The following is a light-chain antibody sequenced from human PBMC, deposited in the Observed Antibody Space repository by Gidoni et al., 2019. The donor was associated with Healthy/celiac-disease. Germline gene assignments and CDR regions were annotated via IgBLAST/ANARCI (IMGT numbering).Light chain of an antibody. V-gene: IGKV1-33*01. CDR3: QQYDNLPLT. Sequence: DNQITQSPCSLSASVGDRVTITCQASQDISNYLNCYQQKPGKAPKLLIYDASNLETGVPSRFSGSGSGTDFTFTISSLQPEDIATYYCQQYDNLPLTFGGXTKVEIK. J-gene: IGKJ4*01. CDR1: QDISNY. CDR2: DAS.